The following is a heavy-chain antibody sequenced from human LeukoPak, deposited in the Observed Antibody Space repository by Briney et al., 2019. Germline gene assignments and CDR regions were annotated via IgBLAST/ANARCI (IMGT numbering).Heavy chain of an antibody. D-gene: IGHD2-15*01. CDR1: GYSISSGYY. CDR2: IYHSGST. Sequence: SETLSLTCTVSGYSISSGYYWGWIRQPPGKGLEWIGSIYHSGSTYYNPSLKSRVTISVDTSKNQFSLKLSSVTAADTAVYYCARDNIVVVAATKAYYFDYWGQGTLVTVSS. V-gene: IGHV4-38-2*02. J-gene: IGHJ4*02. CDR3: ARDNIVVVAATKAYYFDY.